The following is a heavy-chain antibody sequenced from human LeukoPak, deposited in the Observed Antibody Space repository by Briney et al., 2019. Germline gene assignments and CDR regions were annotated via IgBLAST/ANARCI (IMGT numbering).Heavy chain of an antibody. J-gene: IGHJ4*02. D-gene: IGHD3-10*01. CDR1: GDSLSTYY. CDR2: IYYSGSP. V-gene: IGHV4-39*07. Sequence: SETLSLTWIVSGDSLSTYYWSWIRQPPGKGLEWIGSIYYSGSPYYNPSLKSRVTISVDTSKNQFSLKLSSVTAADTAVYYCARVWFGDSATIDYWGQGTLVTVSS. CDR3: ARVWFGDSATIDY.